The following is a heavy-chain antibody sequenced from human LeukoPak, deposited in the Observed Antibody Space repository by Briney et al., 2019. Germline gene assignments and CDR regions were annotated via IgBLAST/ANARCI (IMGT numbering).Heavy chain of an antibody. CDR3: ARAPGTAHDTARYGMDV. D-gene: IGHD1-14*01. CDR2: FNHSGST. J-gene: IGHJ6*02. CDR1: GGSFIGYY. V-gene: IGHV4-34*01. Sequence: SETLSSTCPAYGGSFIGYYWTWFGQPPGKGLDWIGEFNHSGSTNYNPSLKSRVTISVDTSKNQFSLRLSSVTAADTAVYYCARAPGTAHDTARYGMDVWGQGTTVTVSS.